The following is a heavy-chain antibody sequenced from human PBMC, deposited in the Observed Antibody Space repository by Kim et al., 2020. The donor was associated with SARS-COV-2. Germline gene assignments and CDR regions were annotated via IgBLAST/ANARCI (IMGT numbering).Heavy chain of an antibody. D-gene: IGHD2-2*01. CDR2: IIPILGIA. Sequence: SVKVSCKASGGTFSSYTISWVRQAPGQGLEWMGRIIPILGIANYAQKFQGRVTITADKSTSTAYMELSSLRSEDTAVYYCAREGYCSSTSCPNAPLWFDPWGQGTLVTVSS. CDR1: GGTFSSYT. CDR3: AREGYCSSTSCPNAPLWFDP. V-gene: IGHV1-69*04. J-gene: IGHJ5*02.